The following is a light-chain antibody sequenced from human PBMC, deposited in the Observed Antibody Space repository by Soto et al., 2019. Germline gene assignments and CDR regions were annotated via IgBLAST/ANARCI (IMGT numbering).Light chain of an antibody. V-gene: IGLV2-14*01. J-gene: IGLJ3*02. CDR2: DVT. CDR1: STDIGGYNF. CDR3: NSYTSGSTWV. Sequence: QSALTQPASVSGSHGQPITISCTGTSTDIGGYNFVSWYQQSPGRAPKLIIYDVTHRPSGVSNRFSGSKSANTASLTISGLQAEDEADYYCNSYTSGSTWVFGGGTKLTVL.